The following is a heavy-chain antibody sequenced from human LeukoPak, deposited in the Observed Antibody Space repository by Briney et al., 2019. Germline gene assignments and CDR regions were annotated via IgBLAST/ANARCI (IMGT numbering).Heavy chain of an antibody. V-gene: IGHV1-69*01. CDR1: GGTFSSYA. CDR2: IIPIFGTA. D-gene: IGHD3-10*01. J-gene: IGHJ4*02. CDR3: ARDIGYGSGSLDLDY. Sequence: SVKVSCKASGGTFSSYAMSWVRQAPGQGLEWMGGIIPIFGTANYAQKFQGRVTITADESTSTAYMELSSLRSEDTAVYYCARDIGYGSGSLDLDYWGQGTLVTVSS.